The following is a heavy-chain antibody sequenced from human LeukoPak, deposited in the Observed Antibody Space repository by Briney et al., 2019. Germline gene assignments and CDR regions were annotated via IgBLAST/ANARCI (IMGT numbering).Heavy chain of an antibody. J-gene: IGHJ4*02. D-gene: IGHD6-13*01. CDR3: ARARGAGTGVFDY. V-gene: IGHV1-46*01. Sequence: ASVKVSFKASGYTFTIYYMHWVRQAPGQGLEWMGIINPSGGSTRYAQKFQGRVTMTTDTSTSTAYMELRSLRSDDTAVYYCARARGAGTGVFDYWGQGTLVTVSS. CDR2: INPSGGST. CDR1: GYTFTIYY.